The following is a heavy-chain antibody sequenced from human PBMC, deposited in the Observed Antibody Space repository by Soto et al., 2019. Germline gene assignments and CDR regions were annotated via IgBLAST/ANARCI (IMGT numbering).Heavy chain of an antibody. J-gene: IGHJ4*02. CDR2: IYSGGST. V-gene: IGHV3-53*01. Sequence: PGGSLRLSCAASGFTVSSNYMSWVRQAPGKGLEWVSVIYSGGSTYYADSVKGRFTISRDNSKNTLYLQMNSLRAEDTAVYYCARDPANSYGGNDYWGQGTLVTVSS. CDR1: GFTVSSNY. D-gene: IGHD2-15*01. CDR3: ARDPANSYGGNDY.